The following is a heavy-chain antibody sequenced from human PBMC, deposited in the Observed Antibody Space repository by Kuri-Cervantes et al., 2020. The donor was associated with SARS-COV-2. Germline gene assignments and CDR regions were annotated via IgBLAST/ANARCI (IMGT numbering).Heavy chain of an antibody. J-gene: IGHJ1*01. V-gene: IGHV4-59*01. CDR3: ARVTEGISLAEYFQH. CDR2: IYYSGST. CDR1: GGSISSYY. D-gene: IGHD3-10*01. Sequence: GSLRLSCTVSGGSISSYYWSWIRQPPGKGLEWIGYIYYSGSTNYNPSLKSRVTISVDTSKNQFSLKLSSVTAADTAVYYCARVTEGISLAEYFQHWGQGTLVTVSS.